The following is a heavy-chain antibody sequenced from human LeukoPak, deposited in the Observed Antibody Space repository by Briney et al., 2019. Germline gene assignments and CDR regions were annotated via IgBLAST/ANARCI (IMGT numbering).Heavy chain of an antibody. D-gene: IGHD3-10*02. J-gene: IGHJ6*04. Sequence: GGTLRLSCAASGFNFSNYAMHWVRQAPGKGLEWVAVISSDGSNMYYADSVKGRFTISRDNAKNSLYLQMNSLRAEDTAVYYCAELGVTMIGGVWGKGTRVTISS. CDR2: ISSDGSNM. CDR3: AELGVTMIGGV. CDR1: GFNFSNYA. V-gene: IGHV3-30*04.